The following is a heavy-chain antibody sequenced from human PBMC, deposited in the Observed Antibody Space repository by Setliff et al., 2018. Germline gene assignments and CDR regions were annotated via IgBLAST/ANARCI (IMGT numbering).Heavy chain of an antibody. Sequence: PSETLSLTCSVSGDSLRNDYWTRTRQPPGKGLEWIGNMHAGGNINYNPSLKSRVTLSLATSKNQFSLNLTSVTAADTAIYYCARGRLSFGSYGSGNQWKYYYYMDVWGKGTTVTVSS. CDR3: ARGRLSFGSYGSGNQWKYYYYMDV. J-gene: IGHJ6*03. CDR2: MHAGGNI. D-gene: IGHD3-10*01. V-gene: IGHV4-4*08. CDR1: GDSLRNDY.